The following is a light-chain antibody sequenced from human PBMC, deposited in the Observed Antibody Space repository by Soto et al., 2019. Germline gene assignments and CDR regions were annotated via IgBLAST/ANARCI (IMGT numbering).Light chain of an antibody. V-gene: IGLV2-11*01. CDR1: SSDVGGHNY. J-gene: IGLJ3*02. CDR3: CSYAGSYTLV. CDR2: DVD. Sequence: QSALTQPRSVSGSPGQSVTISCTGTSSDVGGHNYVTWYQLHPGKAPKLMIYDVDKRPSGVPDRFSGSKSGNTASLTISGLQAEAETDYYCCSYAGSYTLVFGGGTKLIVL.